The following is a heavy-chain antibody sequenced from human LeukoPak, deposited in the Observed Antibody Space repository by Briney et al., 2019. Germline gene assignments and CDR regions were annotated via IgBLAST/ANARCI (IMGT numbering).Heavy chain of an antibody. Sequence: GGFLRLSCAASGFTFSSYGMHWVRQAPGKGLEWVAFIRYDGSNKYYADSAKGRFPISRDNSKNTLYLQMNSLRADDTAVYYCARGQRAHVEWYYYMDVWGKGTTVTVSS. CDR3: ARGQRAHVEWYYYMDV. CDR2: IRYDGSNK. CDR1: GFTFSSYG. V-gene: IGHV3-30*02. D-gene: IGHD1-26*01. J-gene: IGHJ6*03.